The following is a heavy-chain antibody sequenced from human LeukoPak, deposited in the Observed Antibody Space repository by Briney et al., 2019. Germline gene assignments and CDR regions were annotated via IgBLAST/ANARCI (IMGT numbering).Heavy chain of an antibody. Sequence: ASVKVSCKASGYTFTSYAMNWVRQAPGQGLEWMGWISTNTGNPTYAQGFTGRFVFSLDTSVSTAYLQISSLKAEDTAVYYCARFVGPGANVSFSIDYWGQGTLVTVSS. J-gene: IGHJ4*02. V-gene: IGHV7-4-1*02. CDR3: ARFVGPGANVSFSIDY. CDR2: ISTNTGNP. D-gene: IGHD1-26*01. CDR1: GYTFTSYA.